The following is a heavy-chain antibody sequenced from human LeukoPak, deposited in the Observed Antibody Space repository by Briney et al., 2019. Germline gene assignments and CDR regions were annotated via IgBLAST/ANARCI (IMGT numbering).Heavy chain of an antibody. V-gene: IGHV3-66*01. CDR2: IDPGDIT. CDR1: GITVSRNY. CDR3: AREEALDY. J-gene: IGHJ4*02. Sequence: GGSLRLSCTASGITVSRNYMTWVRQAPGKGLEWVSVIDPGDITYYADSVKGRFTISRDNSKNTVYLQMNSVRVEDTAVYYCAREEALDYWGQGTLVTVSS.